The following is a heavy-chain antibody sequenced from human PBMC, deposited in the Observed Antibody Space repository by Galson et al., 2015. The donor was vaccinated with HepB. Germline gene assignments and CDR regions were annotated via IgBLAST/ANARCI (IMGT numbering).Heavy chain of an antibody. J-gene: IGHJ6*03. CDR2: ISGYNGNT. D-gene: IGHD2-2*01. V-gene: IGHV1-18*04. CDR3: ARGYCSSSSCTSYYYYYYMDV. CDR1: GYIFSRYG. Sequence: SVKVSCKASGYIFSRYGITWVRQAPGQGLEWMGWISGYNGNTNSAQKFQDRVTMTTDASTNTAYMELRSLRSDDSAVYYCARGYCSSSSCTSYYYYYYMDVWGKGTTVSVSS.